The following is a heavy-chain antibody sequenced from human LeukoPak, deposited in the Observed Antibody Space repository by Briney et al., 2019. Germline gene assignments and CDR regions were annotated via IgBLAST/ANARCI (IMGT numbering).Heavy chain of an antibody. CDR3: VRANDAFDI. CDR2: IGSAGSNI. J-gene: IGHJ3*02. CDR1: GFTFSSYE. V-gene: IGHV3-48*03. Sequence: GESLRLSCAASGFTFSSYEVNWVRQAPGKGLEWVSYIGSAGSNIYYADSVKGRFTISRDNAKNSLYLQMSSLRAEDTAVYYCVRANDAFDIWGQGTMVIVSS.